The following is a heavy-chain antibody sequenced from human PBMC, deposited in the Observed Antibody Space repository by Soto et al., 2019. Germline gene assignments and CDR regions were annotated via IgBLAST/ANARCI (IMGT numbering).Heavy chain of an antibody. CDR2: IHYSGST. V-gene: IGHV4-61*08. J-gene: IGHJ5*02. Sequence: SETLSLTCTVSGGSISSGGYYWSWIRQHPGKKLEWIGNIHYSGSTNYNPSLKSRVTISGDTSKNQFSLKLYSVTTADTAMYYCARLPWADYGGIFDPWGQGTLVTVSS. CDR3: ARLPWADYGGIFDP. D-gene: IGHD4-17*01. CDR1: GGSISSGGYY.